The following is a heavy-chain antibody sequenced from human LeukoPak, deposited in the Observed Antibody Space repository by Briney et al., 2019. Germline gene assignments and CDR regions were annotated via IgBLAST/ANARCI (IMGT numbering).Heavy chain of an antibody. CDR3: ARDTSSPRSVRGVSYYYYMDV. CDR2: INWNGGST. CDR1: GFTFDDYG. J-gene: IGHJ6*03. Sequence: PGGSLRLSCAASGFTFDDYGMSWVRQAPGKGLEWVSGINWNGGSTGYADSVKGRFTISRDNAKNSLYLQMNSLRAEDTALYHCARDTSSPRSVRGVSYYYYMDVWGKGTTVTISS. D-gene: IGHD3-10*01. V-gene: IGHV3-20*01.